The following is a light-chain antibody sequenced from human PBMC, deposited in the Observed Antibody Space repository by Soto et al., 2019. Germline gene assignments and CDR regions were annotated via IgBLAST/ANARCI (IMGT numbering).Light chain of an antibody. CDR2: EVS. J-gene: IGLJ2*01. Sequence: QSALTQPASVSGSPGQSITISCTGTSSDVGGYNYVSWYQQHPGKAPKLMIYEVSNRPSGVSNRFSGSKSGNTASLTISGLQAEDEADYYCGSYTSSRTVVFGGGTKLTVL. V-gene: IGLV2-14*01. CDR3: GSYTSSRTVV. CDR1: SSDVGGYNY.